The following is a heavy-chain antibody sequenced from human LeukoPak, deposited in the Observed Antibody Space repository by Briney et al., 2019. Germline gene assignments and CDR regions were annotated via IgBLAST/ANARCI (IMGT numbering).Heavy chain of an antibody. J-gene: IGHJ4*02. CDR1: GFTFSSYA. Sequence: GGSLRLSCAASGFTFSSYAMSWVRQAPGKGLEWVSAISGSGGSTYYADSVKGRFTISRDNSKNTLYLQMNSLRAEDTAVYYCAKPDYYGSGSYLQLFDYRGQGTLVTVSS. CDR2: ISGSGGST. D-gene: IGHD3-10*01. V-gene: IGHV3-23*01. CDR3: AKPDYYGSGSYLQLFDY.